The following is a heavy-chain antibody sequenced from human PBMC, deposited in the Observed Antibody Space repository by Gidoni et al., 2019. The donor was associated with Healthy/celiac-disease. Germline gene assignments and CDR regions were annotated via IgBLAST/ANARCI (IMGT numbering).Heavy chain of an antibody. CDR1: GGSISSSSYY. CDR2: IYYSGST. D-gene: IGHD5-18*01. J-gene: IGHJ4*02. CDR3: ARQPQYSYGYIDY. Sequence: QLQLQESGPGLVKPSETLSLTCTVSGGSISSSSYYWGWIRQPPGKGLEWIGSIYYSGSTYYNPSLKSRVTISVDTSKNQFSLKLSSVTAADTAVYYCARQPQYSYGYIDYWGQGTLVTVSS. V-gene: IGHV4-39*01.